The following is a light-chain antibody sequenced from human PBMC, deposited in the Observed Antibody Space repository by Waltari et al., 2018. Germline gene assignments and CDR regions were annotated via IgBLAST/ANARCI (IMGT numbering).Light chain of an antibody. Sequence: QSALTQPASVSGSPGQSITISCTGTSHDVGNYDLVSWYQQHPGKAPKLIIYEVTKRPSGFSNRFSGSKSGNTASLTISGLQTEDEGDYYCCSYSGDLSFGVVFGGGTKLTVL. J-gene: IGLJ2*01. CDR2: EVT. CDR3: CSYSGDLSFGVV. V-gene: IGLV2-23*02. CDR1: SHDVGNYDL.